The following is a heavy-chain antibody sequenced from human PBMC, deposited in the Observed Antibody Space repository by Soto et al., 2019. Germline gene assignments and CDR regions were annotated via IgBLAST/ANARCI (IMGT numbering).Heavy chain of an antibody. V-gene: IGHV4-31*03. CDR2: IYYSGST. D-gene: IGHD4-17*01. J-gene: IGHJ3*02. CDR3: ARVQPMTTVTTGAFDI. Sequence: QVQLQESGPGLVKPSQTLSLTCTVSGGSISSGGYYWSWIRQHPGKGLEWIGYIYYSGSTYYNPSLKSRVTISVDTSKNQFSLKLSSVTATDTAVYYCARVQPMTTVTTGAFDIWGQGTMVTVSS. CDR1: GGSISSGGYY.